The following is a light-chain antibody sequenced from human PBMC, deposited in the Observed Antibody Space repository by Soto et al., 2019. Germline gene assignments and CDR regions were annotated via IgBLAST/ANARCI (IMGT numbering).Light chain of an antibody. CDR1: SGDVGSYNY. V-gene: IGLV2-14*01. J-gene: IGLJ1*01. CDR3: SSLTGSTPLYV. CDR2: EVR. Sequence: QSALTQPASLSGSPGQSITISCTGTSGDVGSYNYVSWYQQHPGKAPKLMIYEVRNRPSGVSNRFSGSKSGNTASLTISGLQAEDEADYYCSSLTGSTPLYVFGTGTKVTVL.